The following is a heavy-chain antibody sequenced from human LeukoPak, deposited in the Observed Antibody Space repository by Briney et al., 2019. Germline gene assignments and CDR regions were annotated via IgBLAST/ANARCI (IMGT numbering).Heavy chain of an antibody. Sequence: PGGSLRLSCTASGFTFGDFAMSWVRQAPGKGLEWVGFIRSKAYGGTTEYAASVKVRFTISRDNAKNSLYLQMNSLRAEDTAVYYCARVPRSDYYDSSGYYLHFGYWGQGTMVTVSS. CDR1: GFTFGDFA. V-gene: IGHV3-49*04. CDR3: ARVPRSDYYDSSGYYLHFGY. J-gene: IGHJ4*02. D-gene: IGHD3-22*01. CDR2: IRSKAYGGTT.